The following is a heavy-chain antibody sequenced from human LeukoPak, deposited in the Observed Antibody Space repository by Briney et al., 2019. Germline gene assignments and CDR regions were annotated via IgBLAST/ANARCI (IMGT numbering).Heavy chain of an antibody. CDR3: ARGPVGLSSRLRYFDWLLGANEYFQH. J-gene: IGHJ1*01. V-gene: IGHV1-69*13. D-gene: IGHD3-9*01. CDR1: GGTFSSYA. CDR2: IIPIFGTA. Sequence: ASVKVSCKASGGTFSSYAISWVRQAPGQGLEWMGGIIPIFGTANYAQKFQGRVTITADESTSTAYMELSSLRSEDTAVYYCARGPVGLSSRLRYFDWLLGANEYFQHWGQGTLVTVSS.